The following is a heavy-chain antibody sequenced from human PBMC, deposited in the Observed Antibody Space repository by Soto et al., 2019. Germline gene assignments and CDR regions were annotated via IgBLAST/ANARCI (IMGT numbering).Heavy chain of an antibody. J-gene: IGHJ3*02. CDR1: GFTFSSYW. Sequence: GGSLRLSCAASGFTFSSYWMHWVRQAPGKGLVWVSRINSDGSSTSYADAVKGRFTISRDNAKNTLYLQMNSLRAEDTAVYYCARGGTCGPDAFDIWGQGTMVTVSS. D-gene: IGHD3-16*01. V-gene: IGHV3-74*01. CDR2: INSDGSST. CDR3: ARGGTCGPDAFDI.